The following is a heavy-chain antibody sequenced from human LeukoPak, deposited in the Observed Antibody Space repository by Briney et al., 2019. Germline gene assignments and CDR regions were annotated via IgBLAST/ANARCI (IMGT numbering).Heavy chain of an antibody. J-gene: IGHJ2*01. CDR1: GGSISSYY. Sequence: PSETLSLTCTVSGGSISSYYWSWIRQPAGKGLEWIGRIYTSGSTNYNPSLKSRVTMSVDTSKNQFSLKLSSVTAADTAVYFCARAGYYAHGPNWYFDLWGRGTLVTVSS. D-gene: IGHD2/OR15-2a*01. CDR3: ARAGYYAHGPNWYFDL. CDR2: IYTSGST. V-gene: IGHV4-4*07.